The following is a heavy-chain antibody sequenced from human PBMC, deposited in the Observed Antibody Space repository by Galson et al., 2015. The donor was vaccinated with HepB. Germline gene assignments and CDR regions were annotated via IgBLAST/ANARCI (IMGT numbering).Heavy chain of an antibody. Sequence: SVKVSCKASGYTFTSYYMHWVRQAPGQGLEWMGIINPSGGSTSYAQKLQGRVTMTRDTSTSTVYMELSSLRSEDTAVYYCARGFEVSYGDARPGMDVWGQGTTVTVSS. J-gene: IGHJ6*02. CDR2: INPSGGST. V-gene: IGHV1-46*04. D-gene: IGHD4-17*01. CDR1: GYTFTSYY. CDR3: ARGFEVSYGDARPGMDV.